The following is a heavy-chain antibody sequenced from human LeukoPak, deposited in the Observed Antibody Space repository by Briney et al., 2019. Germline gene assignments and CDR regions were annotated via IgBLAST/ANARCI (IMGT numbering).Heavy chain of an antibody. Sequence: GESPEISCEASGYTFSNQWIGWVRQMPGKGLEWMGIIYPGDSDTRYSPSFQGQVTISVDKSVTTTYLQWHSLKASDTAMYYCARTGYHYGSGSHYSFDLWGQGTMVTVSS. CDR1: GYTFSNQW. V-gene: IGHV5-51*01. CDR3: ARTGYHYGSGSHYSFDL. CDR2: IYPGDSDT. D-gene: IGHD3-10*01. J-gene: IGHJ3*01.